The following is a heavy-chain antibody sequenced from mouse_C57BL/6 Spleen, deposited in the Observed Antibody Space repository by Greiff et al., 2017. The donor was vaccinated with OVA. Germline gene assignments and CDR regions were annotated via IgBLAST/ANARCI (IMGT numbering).Heavy chain of an antibody. CDR1: GYAFSSYW. V-gene: IGHV1-80*01. Sequence: VKLVESGAELVKPGASVKISCKASGYAFSSYWMNWVKQRPGKGLEWIGQIYPGDGDTNYNGKFKGKATLTADKSSSTAYMQLSSLTSEDSAVYFCARWVDGYYAMDYWGQGTSVTVSS. CDR2: IYPGDGDT. CDR3: ARWVDGYYAMDY. J-gene: IGHJ4*01.